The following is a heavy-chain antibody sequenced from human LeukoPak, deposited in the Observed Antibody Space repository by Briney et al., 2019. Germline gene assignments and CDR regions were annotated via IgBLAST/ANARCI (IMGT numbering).Heavy chain of an antibody. D-gene: IGHD6-6*01. Sequence: PGGSLRLSCAAAGFTFSNYVMHWVRQAPGKGLEWVAFTLSDGSSKYYADSVKGRFTISRDNSKNTLYLQMNSLRAEDTALYYCARASETIKSSVAAFYYFDYWGQGTLVTVSS. J-gene: IGHJ4*02. CDR2: TLSDGSSK. CDR1: GFTFSNYV. V-gene: IGHV3-30*02. CDR3: ARASETIKSSVAAFYYFDY.